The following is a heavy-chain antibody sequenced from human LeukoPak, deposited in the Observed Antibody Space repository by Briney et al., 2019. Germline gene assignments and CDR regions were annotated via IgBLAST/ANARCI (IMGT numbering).Heavy chain of an antibody. CDR1: GGSISSSSYY. CDR2: IYYAGTT. CDR3: ARTNYYYDSSGYSNFDY. J-gene: IGHJ4*02. D-gene: IGHD3-22*01. Sequence: SETLSLTCTVSGGSISSSSYYWGWLRQPPGKGLEWIGSIYYAGTTHYNPSLRRRPTISVDTSNNQFSLKLSSVTAADTAVYFCARTNYYYDSSGYSNFDYWGQGTLVTVSS. V-gene: IGHV4-39*01.